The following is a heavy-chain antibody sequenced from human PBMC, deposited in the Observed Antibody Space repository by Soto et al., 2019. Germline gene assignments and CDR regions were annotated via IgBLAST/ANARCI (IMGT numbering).Heavy chain of an antibody. CDR2: IFYTGST. D-gene: IGHD3-22*01. CDR3: ARGDYYYDSSGYPQYRFDY. Sequence: QVQLQESGPGLVKPSETLSLTCSVSGGSVSSTSYSWNWVRQPPGKGLQWIGHIFYTGSTSYNAYLKIRVTIAVDTSKNQFSLRLSPVAAADTAVYYCARGDYYYDSSGYPQYRFDYWGQGSLVTVSS. J-gene: IGHJ4*02. V-gene: IGHV4-61*01. CDR1: GGSVSSTSYS.